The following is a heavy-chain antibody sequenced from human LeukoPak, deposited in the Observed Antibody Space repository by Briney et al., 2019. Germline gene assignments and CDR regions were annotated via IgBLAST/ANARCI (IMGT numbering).Heavy chain of an antibody. J-gene: IGHJ4*02. Sequence: SETLSLTCTVSGGSISSSSYYWGLIRQPPGKGLEWIGSIYYSGSTYYNPSLKSRVTISVDTSKNQFSLKLSSVTAADTAVYYCASLAIAAAGTWGQGTLVTVSS. D-gene: IGHD6-13*01. CDR1: GGSISSSSYY. CDR3: ASLAIAAAGT. V-gene: IGHV4-39*01. CDR2: IYYSGST.